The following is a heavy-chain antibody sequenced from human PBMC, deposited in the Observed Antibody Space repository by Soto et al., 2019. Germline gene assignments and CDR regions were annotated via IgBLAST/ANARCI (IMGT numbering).Heavy chain of an antibody. CDR2: IYYSGST. Sequence: SETLSLTCTVSGGSISSYYWSWIRQPPGKGLEWIGYIYYSGSTNYNPSLKSRVTISVDTSKNQFSLKLSSVTAADTAVYYCARDQLSGWNIRGAFDIWGQGTMVTVSS. D-gene: IGHD1-1*01. CDR1: GGSISSYY. V-gene: IGHV4-59*01. CDR3: ARDQLSGWNIRGAFDI. J-gene: IGHJ3*02.